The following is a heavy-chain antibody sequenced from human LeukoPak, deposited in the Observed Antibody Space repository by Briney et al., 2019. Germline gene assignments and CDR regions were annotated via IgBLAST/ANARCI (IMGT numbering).Heavy chain of an antibody. V-gene: IGHV1-69*13. J-gene: IGHJ4*02. D-gene: IGHD2-21*02. CDR3: ARDAALVTATTSPDY. CDR1: GGTFSSYA. Sequence: GASVKVSCKASGGTFSSYAISWVRQAPGQGLEWMGGIIPIFGTANYAQKFQGRVTITADESTSTAYMELSSLRSEDTAVYYCARDAALVTATTSPDYWGQGTLVTVSS. CDR2: IIPIFGTA.